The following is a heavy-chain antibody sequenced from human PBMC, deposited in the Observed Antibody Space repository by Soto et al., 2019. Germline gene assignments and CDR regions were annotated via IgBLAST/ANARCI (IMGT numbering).Heavy chain of an antibody. CDR1: GGSISSGDYY. V-gene: IGHV4-30-4*01. Sequence: LSLTCTVSGGSISSGDYYWSWIRQPPGKGLEWIGYIYYSGSTYYNPSLKSRVTISVGTSKNQFSLKLSSVTAADTAVYYCASLNYYDSSGYRGGAFDYWGQGTLVTVSS. D-gene: IGHD3-22*01. J-gene: IGHJ4*02. CDR3: ASLNYYDSSGYRGGAFDY. CDR2: IYYSGST.